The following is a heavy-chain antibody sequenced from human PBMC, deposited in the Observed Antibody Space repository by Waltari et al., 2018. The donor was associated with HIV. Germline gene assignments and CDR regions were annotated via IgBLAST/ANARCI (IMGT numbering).Heavy chain of an antibody. J-gene: IGHJ4*02. CDR2: IKQDGSER. V-gene: IGHV3-7*04. CDR3: ARAPPTVTTLFDY. Sequence: EVHLVESGGGLVQPGGSLRLSCAAYGFTFSSYWMTWVRQAPGKGLELVANIKQDGSERYYVDSVKGRFTISRDNAKNSLYLQMNSLRAEDTAVYYCARAPPTVTTLFDYWGQGTLVTVSS. D-gene: IGHD4-17*01. CDR1: GFTFSSYW.